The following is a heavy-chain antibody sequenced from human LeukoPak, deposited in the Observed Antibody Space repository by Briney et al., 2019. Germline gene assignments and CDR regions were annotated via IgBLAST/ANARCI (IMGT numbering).Heavy chain of an antibody. D-gene: IGHD2-21*02. J-gene: IGHJ3*02. CDR3: AREARENWIVVVTAIRRSGAFDI. V-gene: IGHV4-30-4*01. CDR1: GGSISSGDYY. CDR2: IYYSGST. Sequence: DPSETLSLTCTVSGGSISSGDYYWSWIPQPPGKGLEWIGYIYYSGSTYYNPSLKSRVTISVDTSKNQYSQKLSSVTAADTAVYYCAREARENWIVVVTAIRRSGAFDIWGQGTMVTVSS.